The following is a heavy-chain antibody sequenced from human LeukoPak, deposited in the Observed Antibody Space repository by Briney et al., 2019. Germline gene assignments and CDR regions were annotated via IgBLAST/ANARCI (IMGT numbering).Heavy chain of an antibody. Sequence: SETLSLTCTVSGGSISSSSYYWGWIRQPPGKGLEWIRSIYYSGSTYYNPSLKSRVTISVDTSKNQFSPKLSSVTAADTAVYFCARQSLLWFGVFYYYYGMDVWDQGTTVTVSS. CDR3: ARQSLLWFGVFYYYYGMDV. CDR2: IYYSGST. D-gene: IGHD3-10*01. V-gene: IGHV4-39*01. J-gene: IGHJ6*02. CDR1: GGSISSSSYY.